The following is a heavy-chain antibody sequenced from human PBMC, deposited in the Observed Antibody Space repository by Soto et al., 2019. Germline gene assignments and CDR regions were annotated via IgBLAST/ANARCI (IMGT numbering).Heavy chain of an antibody. D-gene: IGHD6-6*01. J-gene: IGHJ6*02. Sequence: ASVKVSCKASGYTFTNYYMHWVRQAPGQGLEWMGIINPSDGSTSYAQKFQGRVTMTRDTSTSTVHMELSSLRSEDTAVYYCARLWSDLSSSSFGSYYYGMDVWGQGTTVTVSS. CDR3: ARLWSDLSSSSFGSYYYGMDV. CDR2: INPSDGST. CDR1: GYTFTNYY. V-gene: IGHV1-46*01.